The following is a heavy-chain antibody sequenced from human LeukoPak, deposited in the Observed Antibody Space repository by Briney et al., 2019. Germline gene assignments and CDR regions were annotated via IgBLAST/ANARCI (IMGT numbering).Heavy chain of an antibody. CDR2: ISSSGSTI. J-gene: IGHJ4*02. D-gene: IGHD5-24*01. V-gene: IGHV3-48*03. CDR1: GFTFSSYE. CDR3: ARSGKMATITWGVLDY. Sequence: GGSLRLSCAASGFTFSSYEMNWVRQAPGKGLEWVSYISSSGSTIYYADSVKGRFTISRDNAKNSLYLQMNSLRAEDTAVYYCARSGKMATITWGVLDYWGQGTLVTVSS.